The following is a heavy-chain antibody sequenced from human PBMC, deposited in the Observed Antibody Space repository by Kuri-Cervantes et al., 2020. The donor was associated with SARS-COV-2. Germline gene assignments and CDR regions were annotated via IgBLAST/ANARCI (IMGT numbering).Heavy chain of an antibody. CDR1: GDSVSSNSAA. CDR2: TYYRSKWYN. D-gene: IGHD3-22*01. J-gene: IGHJ6*02. V-gene: IGHV6-1*01. CDR3: ARGKWLSSYYYYYYGMDV. Sequence: SQTLSLTCAISGDSVSSNSAAWNWIRQSPSRGLEWLGRTYYRSKWYNDYAVSVKSRITINPDTSKNQFSLQLNSVTPEDTAVYYCARGKWLSSYYYYYYGMDVWGQGTTVTVSS.